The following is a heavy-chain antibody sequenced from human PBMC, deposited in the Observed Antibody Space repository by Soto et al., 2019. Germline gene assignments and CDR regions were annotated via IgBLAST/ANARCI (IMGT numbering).Heavy chain of an antibody. CDR1: GDSVSSSTAA. CDR3: SRGDRQDWFYS. CDR2: TYYRSKWYN. V-gene: IGHV6-1*01. D-gene: IGHD2-15*01. J-gene: IGHJ5*01. Sequence: SQTLSLTCAISGDSVSSSTAAWNCIRQSPSRGLEWLGRTYYRSKWYNDYAVSVKSRITVNPDTSKNQFSLQLNSVTPEDTAVYYCSRGDRQDWFYSWGQGTLVTVSS.